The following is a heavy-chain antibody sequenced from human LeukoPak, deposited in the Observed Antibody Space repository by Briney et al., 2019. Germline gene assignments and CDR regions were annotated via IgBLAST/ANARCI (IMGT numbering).Heavy chain of an antibody. CDR1: GGSLSSYY. Sequence: SETLSLTCTVSGGSLSSYYWSWLGQAPGKGLEGVGYIYYSGSTNYNPSLKSRVTTSADPSKNHFSLKLSSVTAADTAVYFCARGYCSGGSCLTFDYWGQGTLVTVSS. V-gene: IGHV4-59*01. J-gene: IGHJ4*02. CDR2: IYYSGST. D-gene: IGHD2-15*01. CDR3: ARGYCSGGSCLTFDY.